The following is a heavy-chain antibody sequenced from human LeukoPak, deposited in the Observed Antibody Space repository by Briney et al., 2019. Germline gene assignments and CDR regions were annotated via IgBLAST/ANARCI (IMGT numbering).Heavy chain of an antibody. D-gene: IGHD3-9*01. CDR2: IYYSGTT. Sequence: SETLSLTCSVSGNSIRSYYWSWIRQSPGKGLEWIGYIYYSGTTKYNPFLESRVTISVATSKDRFSLNLSSVTAADTAVYYCAAALTGYADYWGQGTLVTVSS. V-gene: IGHV4-59*08. CDR1: GNSIRSYY. CDR3: AAALTGYADY. J-gene: IGHJ4*02.